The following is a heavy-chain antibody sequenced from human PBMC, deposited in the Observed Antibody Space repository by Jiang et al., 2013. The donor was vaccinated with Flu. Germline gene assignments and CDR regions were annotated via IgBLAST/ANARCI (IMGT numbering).Heavy chain of an antibody. CDR2: IYPGDSDT. CDR3: ARHPSGYSSGWFSH. Sequence: AEVKKPGESLMISCKASGYNFNSNWIGWVRQMPGKGLEWMGIIYPGDSDTRYSPSFQGQVTISADQSITTAYLQWSSLKASDTAMYYCARHPSGYSSGWFSHWGQGTLVTVSS. J-gene: IGHJ4*02. V-gene: IGHV5-51*01. D-gene: IGHD6-19*01. CDR1: GYNFNSNW.